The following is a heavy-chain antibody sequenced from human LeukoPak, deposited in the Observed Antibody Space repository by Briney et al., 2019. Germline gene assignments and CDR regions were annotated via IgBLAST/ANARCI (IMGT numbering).Heavy chain of an antibody. CDR3: ARVYYSSSYDYWYFDL. Sequence: SETLSLTCTVSGGSISRYYWSWIRQPPGKGLEWIGYKDYSGSTNYNRSLKSRVTISVDTSKNQSSLKLSSVTAADTAVYYCARVYYSSSYDYWYFDLWGGGNLVTVSS. J-gene: IGHJ2*01. CDR2: KDYSGST. D-gene: IGHD6-13*01. V-gene: IGHV4-59*01. CDR1: GGSISRYY.